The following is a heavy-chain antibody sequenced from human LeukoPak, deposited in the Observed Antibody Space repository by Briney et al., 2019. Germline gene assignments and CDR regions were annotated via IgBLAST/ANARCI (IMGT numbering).Heavy chain of an antibody. Sequence: GGSLRLSCVVSGFTFSTYAMSWVRQAPGKGLEWVSVISGSGSLTYYADSVKGRFTISRDNSKNSLFLQMNSLRAEDTAVYYCAKRMVVAATTYYFDYWGQGTLVTVSS. J-gene: IGHJ4*02. CDR1: GFTFSTYA. V-gene: IGHV3-23*01. CDR3: AKRMVVAATTYYFDY. CDR2: ISGSGSLT. D-gene: IGHD2-15*01.